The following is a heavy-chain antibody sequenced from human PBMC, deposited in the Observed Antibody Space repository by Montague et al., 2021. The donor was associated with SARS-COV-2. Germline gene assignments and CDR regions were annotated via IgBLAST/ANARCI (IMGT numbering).Heavy chain of an antibody. CDR1: GGSISSGGYY. D-gene: IGHD2-8*01. CDR3: ARAKGFLVLMVYVIGAFDI. V-gene: IGHV4-31*03. Sequence: TLSLTCTVSGGSISSGGYYWGWIRQHPGKGLEWIGYIYYSGSTYYNPSLKSRVTLSVDTSKNQFSLKLSSVTAADTAVYYCARAKGFLVLMVYVIGAFDIWGQETMVTVSS. CDR2: IYYSGST. J-gene: IGHJ3*02.